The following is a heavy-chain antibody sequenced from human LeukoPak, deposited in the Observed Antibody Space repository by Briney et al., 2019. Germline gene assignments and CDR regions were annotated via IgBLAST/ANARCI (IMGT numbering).Heavy chain of an antibody. J-gene: IGHJ3*01. V-gene: IGHV3-53*01. CDR2: IYSGGST. D-gene: IGHD6-19*01. CDR1: GFTVSSNY. CDR3: ARDSSGSDALEF. Sequence: GGSLRLSCAASGFTVSSNYMSWVRQAPGKGLEWVSVIYSGGSTYYADSVKGRFTISRDNSKNTLYLQMNSLRAEDTAVYYCARDSSGSDALEFWGQGTMVTVSS.